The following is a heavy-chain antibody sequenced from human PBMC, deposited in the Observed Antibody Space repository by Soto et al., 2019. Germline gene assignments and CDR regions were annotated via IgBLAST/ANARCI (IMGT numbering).Heavy chain of an antibody. D-gene: IGHD2-21*02. Sequence: QVQLLESGPGLVKPSETLSLTCTVSGGSISRDYWIWIRQPPGKGLEWIGYMYNTGSTDYNPSFKSRVTISVDTYKNQFSLKLNSVTAADTAVYYCARDLWGYCGTDCYPLDVWGQGTTVTVSS. J-gene: IGHJ6*02. CDR1: GGSISRDY. V-gene: IGHV4-59*01. CDR2: MYNTGST. CDR3: ARDLWGYCGTDCYPLDV.